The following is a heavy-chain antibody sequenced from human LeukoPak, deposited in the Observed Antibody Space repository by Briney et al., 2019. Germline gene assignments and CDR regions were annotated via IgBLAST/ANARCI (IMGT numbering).Heavy chain of an antibody. CDR1: GYTFTSYY. V-gene: IGHV1-46*01. J-gene: IGHJ4*02. CDR2: INPSGEFT. CDR3: ARDLGSGQIGTTSGGLDY. D-gene: IGHD1-7*01. Sequence: GALVKVSCKASGYTFTSYYIQCVRQAPGQALEWMGLINPSGEFTAYAQKFQGRVSMTRDMSTSTVYMELSSLRSEDTAVYYCARDLGSGQIGTTSGGLDYWGQGTLVTVSS.